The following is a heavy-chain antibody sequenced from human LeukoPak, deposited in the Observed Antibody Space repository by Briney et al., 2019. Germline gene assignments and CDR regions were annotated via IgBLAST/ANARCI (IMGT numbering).Heavy chain of an antibody. Sequence: TRYSPAFQGQVTISADKSISTAYLQWSSLKASDTAMYYCASQASPRGPFDIWGQGTMVTVSS. CDR3: ASQASPRGPFDI. J-gene: IGHJ3*02. V-gene: IGHV5-51*01. D-gene: IGHD3-10*01. CDR2: T.